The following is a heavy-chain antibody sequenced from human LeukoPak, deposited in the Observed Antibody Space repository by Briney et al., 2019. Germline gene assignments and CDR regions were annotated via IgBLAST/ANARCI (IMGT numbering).Heavy chain of an antibody. Sequence: PSETLSLTCSVSGSSMSSYYWSWIRQPAGKGLEWIGRIYTSGSTNYNPSLKSRVTMSVDTSKNQFSLKLTSVTAADTAVYYCAREERLYSSSWYPRPYYYYMDVWGKGTTVTISS. V-gene: IGHV4-4*07. CDR3: AREERLYSSSWYPRPYYYYMDV. CDR1: GSSMSSYY. CDR2: IYTSGST. D-gene: IGHD6-13*01. J-gene: IGHJ6*03.